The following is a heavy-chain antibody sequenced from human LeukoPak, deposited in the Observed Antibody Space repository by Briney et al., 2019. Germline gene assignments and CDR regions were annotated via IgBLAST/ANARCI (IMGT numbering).Heavy chain of an antibody. Sequence: PGGSLRLSCAASGFTFSSYWMSWVRQAPGKGLEWVANINQDGSEKYYVDSVKGRFTISRDNAKNSLYLQMNSLRAEDTAVYYCARLYYYASGYYYMDVWGQRDHGHRLL. J-gene: IGHJ6*03. CDR1: GFTFSSYW. V-gene: IGHV3-7*01. CDR2: INQDGSEK. CDR3: ARLYYYASGYYYMDV. D-gene: IGHD3-10*01.